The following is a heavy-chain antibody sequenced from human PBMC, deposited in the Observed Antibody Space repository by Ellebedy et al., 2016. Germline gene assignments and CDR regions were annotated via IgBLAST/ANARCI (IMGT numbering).Heavy chain of an antibody. CDR3: AKVYILRLWVYES. D-gene: IGHD3-9*01. CDR1: GFTFSSYA. V-gene: IGHV3-23*01. CDR2: ISGSGGST. J-gene: IGHJ4*02. Sequence: GGSLRLSCAASGFTFSSYAMTWVRQAPGKGLEWVSVISGSGGSTYYADSVKGRFTISRDNSKNTLYLQVNSLRAEDTAVYYCAKVYILRLWVYESWGQGTLVTVSS.